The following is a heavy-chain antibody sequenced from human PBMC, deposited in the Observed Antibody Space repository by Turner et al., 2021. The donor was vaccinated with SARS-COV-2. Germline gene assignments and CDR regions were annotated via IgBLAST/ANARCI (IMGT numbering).Heavy chain of an antibody. Sequence: QEQLLPSAAVVKQAASSVEVSSTAAEGTFSSYAISWVRQAPGQGHERRGVSIPIFGTPNYAQKFHGRVTITADESTSTAYMELSILRSEDTAEYYGASFGGDYLFDYWGQGTLVTVSS. D-gene: IGHD3-10*01. CDR1: EGTFSSYA. CDR2: SIPIFGTP. CDR3: ASFGGDYLFDY. J-gene: IGHJ4*02. V-gene: IGHV1-69*01.